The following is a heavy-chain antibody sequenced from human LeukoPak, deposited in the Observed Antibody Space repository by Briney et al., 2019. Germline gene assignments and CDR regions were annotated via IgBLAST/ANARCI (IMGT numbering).Heavy chain of an antibody. CDR1: GYTFTRYY. Sequence: ASVKVSCKASGYTFTRYYMHWVRQAPGQGLEWMGRINPNSGGTNYAQKFQGRVTMTRDTSISTAYMELSRLRSDDTAVYYCCIMVRGANLLDYWGQGTLVTVSS. D-gene: IGHD3-10*01. V-gene: IGHV1-2*06. CDR2: INPNSGGT. J-gene: IGHJ4*02. CDR3: CIMVRGANLLDY.